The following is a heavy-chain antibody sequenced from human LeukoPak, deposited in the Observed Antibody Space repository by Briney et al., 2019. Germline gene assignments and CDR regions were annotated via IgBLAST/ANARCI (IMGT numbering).Heavy chain of an antibody. V-gene: IGHV4-4*07. J-gene: IGHJ4*02. Sequence: GSLRLSCAASGFTFSSYWMSWIRQPAGKGLEWIGRIYTSGSTNYNPSLKSRVTMSVDTSKNQFSLKLSSVTAADTAVYYCAREMRDYYDSSGYGVDYWGQGTLVTVSS. CDR3: AREMRDYYDSSGYGVDY. CDR1: GFTFSSYW. CDR2: IYTSGST. D-gene: IGHD3-22*01.